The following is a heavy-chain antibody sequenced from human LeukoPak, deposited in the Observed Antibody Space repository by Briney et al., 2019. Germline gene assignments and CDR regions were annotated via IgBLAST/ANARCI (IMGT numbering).Heavy chain of an antibody. CDR1: GGTFSSYA. V-gene: IGHV1-69*13. CDR3: ARVGDSMVVAATGWFDP. CDR2: IIPIFGTA. Sequence: SVTVSCKASGGTFSSYAISWVRQAPGQGLEWMGGIIPIFGTANYAQKFQGRVTITADESTSTAYMELSSLRSEDTAVYYCARVGDSMVVAATGWFDPWGQGTLVTVSS. D-gene: IGHD2-15*01. J-gene: IGHJ5*02.